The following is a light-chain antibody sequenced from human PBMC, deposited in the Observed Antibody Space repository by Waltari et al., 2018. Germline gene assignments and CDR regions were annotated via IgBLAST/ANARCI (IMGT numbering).Light chain of an antibody. CDR2: EVS. CDR3: SSYTSSSTLV. CDR1: SSDGGGYNY. J-gene: IGLJ3*02. Sequence: QSALTQPASVSGSPGQSITISCTGTSSDGGGYNYVPWYQQYPGKAPKLMIYEVSNRPSGVSDRFSGSKSGNTASLTISGLQAEDEADYYCSSYTSSSTLVFGGGTKLTVL. V-gene: IGLV2-14*01.